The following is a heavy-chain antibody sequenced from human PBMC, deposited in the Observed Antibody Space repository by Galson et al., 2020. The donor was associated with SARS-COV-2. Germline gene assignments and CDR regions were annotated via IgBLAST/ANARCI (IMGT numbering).Heavy chain of an antibody. D-gene: IGHD5-12*01. CDR3: AREIRRGYSGYTYYFDY. CDR1: GFTFTRFA. CDR2: ISYDGSTK. V-gene: IGHV3-30*01. Sequence: GESLKISCAASGFTFTRFAMHWVRQAPGKGLVWVAVISYDGSTKYYADSVKGRFTISRDNSKNTLYLQMNSLRAEDTALYYCAREIRRGYSGYTYYFDYWGQGTLVTVSS. J-gene: IGHJ4*02.